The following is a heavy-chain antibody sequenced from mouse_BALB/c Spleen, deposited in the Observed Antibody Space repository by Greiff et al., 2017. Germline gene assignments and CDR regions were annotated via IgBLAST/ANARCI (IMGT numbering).Heavy chain of an antibody. J-gene: IGHJ2*01. V-gene: IGHV1-80*01. CDR3: ARSSPRDYFDY. Sequence: VQLQESGAELVRPGSSVKISCKASGYAFSSYWMNWVKQRPGQGLEWIGQIYPGDGDTNYNGKFKGKATLTADKSSSTAYMQLSSLTSEDSAVYFCARSSPRDYFDYWGQGTTLTVSS. CDR1: GYAFSSYW. CDR2: IYPGDGDT.